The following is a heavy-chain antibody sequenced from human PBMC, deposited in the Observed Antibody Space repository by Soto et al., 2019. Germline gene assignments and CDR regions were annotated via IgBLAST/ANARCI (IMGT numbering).Heavy chain of an antibody. CDR1: GASSNTGGYY. Sequence: SETLSLACNVSGASSNTGGYYWGWIRQHPGKGLEWIGFVYYSDSTSYSPSLEIRVSISVDPSKRQFYLELASVTAAASAVYYCARETGYGLGALDIWGQGATVTVSS. D-gene: IGHD5-12*01. CDR2: VYYSDST. V-gene: IGHV4-31*02. CDR3: ARETGYGLGALDI. J-gene: IGHJ3*02.